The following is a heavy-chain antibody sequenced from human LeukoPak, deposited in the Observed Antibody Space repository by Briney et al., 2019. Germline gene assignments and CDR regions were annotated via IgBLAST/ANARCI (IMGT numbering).Heavy chain of an antibody. CDR1: GGCISSYY. CDR2: IYTSGST. D-gene: IGHD5-24*01. J-gene: IGHJ4*02. CDR3: ARDGASRDGYKPFDY. V-gene: IGHV4-4*07. Sequence: SETLSLTCTVSGGCISSYYWSWIRQPAGKGLEWIGRIYTSGSTNYNPSLKSRVTMSVDTSKNQFSLKLSSVTAADTAVYYCARDGASRDGYKPFDYWGQGTLVTVSS.